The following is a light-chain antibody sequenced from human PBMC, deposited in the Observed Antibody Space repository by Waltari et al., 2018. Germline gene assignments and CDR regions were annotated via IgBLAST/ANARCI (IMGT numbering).Light chain of an antibody. CDR1: QSVGRT. J-gene: IGKJ1*01. Sequence: EIVLTPSPASLSLSPGDRATLSCRASQSVGRTLAWYQQRPGQAPRLLIYDASSRATGIPDRFSGSGSGTDFSLTISRLEPEDFAVYYCQKYGTRPATFGQGTKVEVK. V-gene: IGKV3-20*01. CDR2: DAS. CDR3: QKYGTRPAT.